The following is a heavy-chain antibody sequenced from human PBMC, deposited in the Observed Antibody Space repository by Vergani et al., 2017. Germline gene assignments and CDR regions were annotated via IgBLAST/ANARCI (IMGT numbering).Heavy chain of an antibody. CDR3: ARDGKGYYYYYMDV. V-gene: IGHV3-21*01. J-gene: IGHJ6*03. CDR2: ISSSSSYI. CDR1: GFTFSSYS. Sequence: EVQLVESGGGLVKRGGSLRLSCAASGFTFSSYSMNWVRQAPGKGLEWVSSISSSSSYIHYSDSLKGRFTISRDNAKSSLYLQMNSLRAEDTAVYYCARDGKGYYYYYMDVWGKGTTVTVSS. D-gene: IGHD4-23*01.